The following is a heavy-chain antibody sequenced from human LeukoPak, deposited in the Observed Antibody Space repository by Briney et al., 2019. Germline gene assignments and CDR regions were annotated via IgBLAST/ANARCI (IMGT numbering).Heavy chain of an antibody. Sequence: ASVKVSCKASGYTVTGYYMQWVRQAPGQGLEWMGWVNPNSGGANYAQKFQGRVTMTWDTSISTAYMELSSLTSDDTAVYYCARDPVYCGGGSCYSRYFGLWGRGTLVTVSS. V-gene: IGHV1-2*02. CDR1: GYTVTGYY. CDR2: VNPNSGGA. J-gene: IGHJ2*01. CDR3: ARDPVYCGGGSCYSRYFGL. D-gene: IGHD2-15*01.